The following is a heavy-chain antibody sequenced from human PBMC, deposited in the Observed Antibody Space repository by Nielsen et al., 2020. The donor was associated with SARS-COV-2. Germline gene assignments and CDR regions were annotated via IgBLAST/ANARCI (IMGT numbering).Heavy chain of an antibody. Sequence: WVRQAPGQGLEWMGWMNPNSGNTGYAQKFQGRVTMTRNTSISTAYMELSSMRSEDTAGYYCARASSSSWQYYYYYYGMDVWGQGTTVTVSS. CDR2: MNPNSGNT. CDR3: ARASSSSWQYYYYYYGMDV. V-gene: IGHV1-8*01. D-gene: IGHD6-13*01. J-gene: IGHJ6*02.